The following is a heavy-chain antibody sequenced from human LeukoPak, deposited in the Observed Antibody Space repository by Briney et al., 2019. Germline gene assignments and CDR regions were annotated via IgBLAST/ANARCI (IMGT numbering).Heavy chain of an antibody. Sequence: ASVKVSCKASGYTFTTYGISWVRQAPGQRLEWMGWISAYNGNTSYAQKLQGRVTMTTDTSTSTAYMELRSLRSDDTAVYYCARHMVRGVIGDYWGQGTLVTVSS. J-gene: IGHJ4*02. CDR2: ISAYNGNT. D-gene: IGHD3-10*01. CDR3: ARHMVRGVIGDY. CDR1: GYTFTTYG. V-gene: IGHV1-18*01.